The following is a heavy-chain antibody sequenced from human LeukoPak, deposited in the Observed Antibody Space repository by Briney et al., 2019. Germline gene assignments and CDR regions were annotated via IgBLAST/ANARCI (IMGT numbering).Heavy chain of an antibody. Sequence: PGRSLRLSCTASGFTFGDYAMSWFRQAPGKGLEWVGFIRSKAYGGTTEYAASVKCRFTISRDDSKSIAYLQMNSLKTEDTAVYYCSRDYVWGSDTPTLDYWGQGTLVTVSS. J-gene: IGHJ4*02. D-gene: IGHD3-16*01. CDR3: SRDYVWGSDTPTLDY. CDR2: IRSKAYGGTT. CDR1: GFTFGDYA. V-gene: IGHV3-49*03.